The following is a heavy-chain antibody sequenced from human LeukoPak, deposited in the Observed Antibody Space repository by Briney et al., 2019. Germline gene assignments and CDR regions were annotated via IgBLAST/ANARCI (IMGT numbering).Heavy chain of an antibody. Sequence: GESLKISCQGSGYSFPNYWIGWVRPMPGKGLEWMGIIYPGDSDTRYSTSFQGQVTISADKSSSTAYLQWSSLKASDSAMYYCARHVTAYSAGAYWGQGTLVTVSS. V-gene: IGHV5-51*01. CDR2: IYPGDSDT. CDR3: ARHVTAYSAGAY. D-gene: IGHD2-21*01. CDR1: GYSFPNYW. J-gene: IGHJ4*02.